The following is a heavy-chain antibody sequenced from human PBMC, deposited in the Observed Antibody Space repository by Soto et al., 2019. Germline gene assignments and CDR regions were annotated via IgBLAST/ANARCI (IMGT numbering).Heavy chain of an antibody. CDR1: GYSFSGYW. D-gene: IGHD3-22*01. J-gene: IGHJ4*02. Sequence: ESLKVSLKGSGYSFSGYWITWVRQKPGKGLELMGRIDPSDSQTYYSPSFRGHVTISVTKSITTVFLQWSSLRASDTAMYYCARQIYDSDTGPNFQYYFDSWGQGTPVTVSA. V-gene: IGHV5-10-1*01. CDR3: ARQIYDSDTGPNFQYYFDS. CDR2: IDPSDSQT.